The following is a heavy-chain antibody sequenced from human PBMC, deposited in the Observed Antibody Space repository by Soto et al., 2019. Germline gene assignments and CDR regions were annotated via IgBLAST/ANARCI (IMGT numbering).Heavy chain of an antibody. D-gene: IGHD3-10*01. CDR2: INIVGGAT. J-gene: IGHJ4*02. V-gene: IGHV3-23*01. CDR3: AKNYYFDC. Sequence: EVQLLESGGALVQPGGSLRLSCTASGFTFSSYAMSWVRQAPGKGLEWVSSINIVGGATNFADSVKGRFTISRDDSKITLYLQMNSLRAEDTAVYYCAKNYYFDCWGQGTRVTVSS. CDR1: GFTFSSYA.